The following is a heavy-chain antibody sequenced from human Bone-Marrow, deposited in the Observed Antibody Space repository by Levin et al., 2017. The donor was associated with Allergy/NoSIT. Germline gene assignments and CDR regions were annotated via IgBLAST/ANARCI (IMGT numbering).Heavy chain of an antibody. D-gene: IGHD6-13*01. V-gene: IGHV3-7*01. CDR1: GFTFSSYW. Sequence: GESLKISCAASGFTFSSYWMSWVRQAPGKGLEWVANIKQDGSEKYYVDSVKGRFTISRDNAKNSLYLQMNSLRAEDTAVYYCARGSDIVGVRSSWLSFDYWGQGTLVTVSS. CDR3: ARGSDIVGVRSSWLSFDY. J-gene: IGHJ4*02. CDR2: IKQDGSEK.